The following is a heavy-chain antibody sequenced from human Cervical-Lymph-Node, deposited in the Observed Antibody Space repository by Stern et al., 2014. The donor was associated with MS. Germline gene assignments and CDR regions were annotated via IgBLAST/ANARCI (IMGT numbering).Heavy chain of an antibody. Sequence: VQLVESGGGVVQPGRSLRLSCAASGFAFRRYAIHWVRQAPGKGLEWVALISYDGRDKYYTGSVKGRFTVSRDNSSNTVDLEMNSLRLEDTAVYYCAKGGSGSYLDWGQGSLVTVSS. V-gene: IGHV3-30*04. CDR1: GFAFRRYA. CDR3: AKGGSGSYLD. D-gene: IGHD1-26*01. CDR2: ISYDGRDK. J-gene: IGHJ4*02.